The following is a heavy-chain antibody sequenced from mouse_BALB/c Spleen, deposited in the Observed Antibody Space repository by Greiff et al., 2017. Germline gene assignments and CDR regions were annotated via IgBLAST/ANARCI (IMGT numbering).Heavy chain of an antibody. CDR1: GYTFSSYW. CDR2: ILPGSGST. Sequence: HVQLQQSGAELMKPGASVKISCKATGYTFSSYWIEWVKQRPGHGLEWIGEILPGSGSTNYNEKFKGKATFTADTSSNTAYMQLSSLTSEDSAVYYCARWGDSSGYQAWFAYWGQGTLVTVSA. V-gene: IGHV1-9*01. D-gene: IGHD3-2*01. J-gene: IGHJ3*01. CDR3: ARWGDSSGYQAWFAY.